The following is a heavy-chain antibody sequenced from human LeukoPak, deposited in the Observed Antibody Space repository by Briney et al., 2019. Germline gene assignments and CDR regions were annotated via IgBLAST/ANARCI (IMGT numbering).Heavy chain of an antibody. CDR1: GFTFSSYA. D-gene: IGHD3-9*01. V-gene: IGHV3-23*01. CDR2: ISGSGGST. Sequence: PGGSLRLSCAASGFTFSSYAMHWVRQAPGKGLEWVSAISGSGGSTYYADSVKGRFTISRDNSKNTLYLQMNSLRAEDTAVYYCAKAGSRYFDWSTNPIDYWGQGTLVTVSS. CDR3: AKAGSRYFDWSTNPIDY. J-gene: IGHJ4*02.